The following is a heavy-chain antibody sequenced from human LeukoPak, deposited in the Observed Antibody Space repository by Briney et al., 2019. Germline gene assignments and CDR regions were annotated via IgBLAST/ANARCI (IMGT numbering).Heavy chain of an antibody. CDR1: GGSISSGSYY. V-gene: IGHV4-61*02. Sequence: SQTLSLTCIVSGGSISSGSYYWSWIRQPAGKGLEWIGRVFTSGSTDYNPSFKSRVTISVDTSKKQVSLRLSSVTAADTAVYYCARDLPGQYGFDIWGQGTMVTVSS. D-gene: IGHD1-14*01. J-gene: IGHJ3*02. CDR3: ARDLPGQYGFDI. CDR2: VFTSGST.